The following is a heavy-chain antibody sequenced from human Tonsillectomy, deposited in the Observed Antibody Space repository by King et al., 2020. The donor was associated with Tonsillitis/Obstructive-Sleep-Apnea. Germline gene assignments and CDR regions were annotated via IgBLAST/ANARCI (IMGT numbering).Heavy chain of an antibody. CDR2: ISAYNGDT. Sequence: VQLVQSGAEVKKPGASVKVSCKASGYTFTTYGISWVRQAPGQGLEWMGWISAYNGDTNYAQKLQGRVTMTTDTSTSTAYMEVRSLRSDDTAVYYCARGSRSHSYYTSCYYTFDYWGRGTLVTVAS. J-gene: IGHJ4*02. CDR1: GYTFTTYG. V-gene: IGHV1-18*01. CDR3: ARGSRSHSYYTSCYYTFDY. D-gene: IGHD3-22*01.